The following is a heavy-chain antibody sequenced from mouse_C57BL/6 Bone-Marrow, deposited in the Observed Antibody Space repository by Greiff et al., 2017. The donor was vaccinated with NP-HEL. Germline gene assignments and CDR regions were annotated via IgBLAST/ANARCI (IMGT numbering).Heavy chain of an antibody. CDR1: GYTFTDYY. V-gene: IGHV1-19*01. CDR3: ARFTLWLRRDAMDY. D-gene: IGHD2-2*01. Sequence: VQLKESGPVLVKPGASVKMSCKASGYTFTDYYMNWVKQSHGKSLEWIGVINPYNGGTSYNQKFKGKATLTVDKSSSTAYMELNSLTSEDSAVYYCARFTLWLRRDAMDYWGQGTSVTVSS. CDR2: INPYNGGT. J-gene: IGHJ4*01.